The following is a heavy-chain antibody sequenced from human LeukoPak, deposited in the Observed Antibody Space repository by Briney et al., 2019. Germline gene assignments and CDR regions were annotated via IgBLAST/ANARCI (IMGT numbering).Heavy chain of an antibody. D-gene: IGHD5-18*01. CDR2: IWYDGTNK. Sequence: GGSLRLSCAASGFTFSSYGMHWVRQAPGKGLEWVAVIWYDGTNKYYADSVKGRFTISRDNSKNTLYLQMNSLRAEDTAVYYCTRDSYPHPAHNFDYWGQGTLVTVSS. J-gene: IGHJ4*02. CDR3: TRDSYPHPAHNFDY. CDR1: GFTFSSYG. V-gene: IGHV3-33*08.